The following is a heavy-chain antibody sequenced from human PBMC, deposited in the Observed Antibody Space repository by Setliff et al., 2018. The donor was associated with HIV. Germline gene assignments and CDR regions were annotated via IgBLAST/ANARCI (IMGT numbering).Heavy chain of an antibody. Sequence: PSETLSLTCTISGGSFGVYRWSWIRQSAGRGLEWIGRIDSSGTTDYKPSLKGRVAISVDTSRNQFSLRVTSVTAADTAVYFCARQTWEYYDTLTGYYRSPKNFDSWGQGTQVTVSS. CDR2: IDSSGTT. J-gene: IGHJ4*02. V-gene: IGHV4-4*07. CDR1: GGSFGVYR. CDR3: ARQTWEYYDTLTGYYRSPKNFDS. D-gene: IGHD3-9*01.